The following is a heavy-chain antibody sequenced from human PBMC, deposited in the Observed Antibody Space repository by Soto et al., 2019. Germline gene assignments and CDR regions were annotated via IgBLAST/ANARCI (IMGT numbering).Heavy chain of an antibody. J-gene: IGHJ5*02. V-gene: IGHV1-3*01. Sequence: ASVKVSCKASGYTFTSYAMHWVRQAPGQRLDWMGWINVGTGNTKYSQNLQGRVTITRDTSASTAYMELTSLRSEDTAVYYCARDVGLLCSGDSCYYGVDPWGQGTLVTVSS. CDR3: ARDVGLLCSGDSCYYGVDP. CDR2: INVGTGNT. CDR1: GYTFTSYA. D-gene: IGHD2-15*01.